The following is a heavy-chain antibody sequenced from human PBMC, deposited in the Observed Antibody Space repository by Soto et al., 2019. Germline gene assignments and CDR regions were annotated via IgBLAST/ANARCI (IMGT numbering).Heavy chain of an antibody. V-gene: IGHV1-2*02. J-gene: IGHJ3*02. CDR1: GYPVTAYY. CDR2: INPATGAA. CDR3: ARGGGVGVAGSAAFDM. D-gene: IGHD3-3*01. Sequence: QLHLVQSGAVVKKPGASVTVSCSASGYPVTAYYMHWVRQAPGRGLEWMGGINPATGAAKYTQTFQGRVHVTRDTSASTVVMELSALTSEDTAVFYGARGGGVGVAGSAAFDMWGQGTLVTVSS.